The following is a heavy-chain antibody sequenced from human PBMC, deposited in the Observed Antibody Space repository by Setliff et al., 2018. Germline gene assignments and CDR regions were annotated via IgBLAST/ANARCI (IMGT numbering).Heavy chain of an antibody. CDR2: IRYDGSNK. D-gene: IGHD2-2*01. V-gene: IGHV3-30*02. CDR1: GFTFSSYG. J-gene: IGHJ3*02. Sequence: GGSLRLSCAASGFTFSSYGMHWVRQAPGKGLEWVAFIRYDGSNKYYADSVKGRFTISRDNSKNTLYLQMNSLRAEDTAVYYCAKDLRSSPRVIDAFDIWGQGTMVTVSS. CDR3: AKDLRSSPRVIDAFDI.